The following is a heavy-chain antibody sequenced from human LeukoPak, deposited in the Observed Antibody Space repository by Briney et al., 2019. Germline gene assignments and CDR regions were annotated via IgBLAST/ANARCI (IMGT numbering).Heavy chain of an antibody. D-gene: IGHD3-22*01. J-gene: IGHJ4*02. V-gene: IGHV1-46*01. CDR3: AAYDSSGYSFGY. CDR1: GYTFTGYW. Sequence: ASVKVSCKAFGYTFTGYWMHWVRQAPGQGPEWMGVISPSGGSTIYAQKFKGRVTLTRDMSTSTGYLELSSLRSEDTAVYYCAAYDSSGYSFGYWGQGTLVTVSS. CDR2: ISPSGGST.